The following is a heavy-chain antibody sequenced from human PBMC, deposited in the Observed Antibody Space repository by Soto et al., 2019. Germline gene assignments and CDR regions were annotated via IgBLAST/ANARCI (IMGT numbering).Heavy chain of an antibody. Sequence: VYLVESGGDLVEPGGSLRLSCEASRFMFSSAWMSWVRQAPGKGLEWVGRIKAKIDGETTDYAEFVQGRFIISRDDSKNTVFLEMNSLKTEDTAVYFCVEGWNDFWGQGTLVTVSS. CDR3: VEGWNDF. D-gene: IGHD1-1*01. CDR1: RFMFSSAW. V-gene: IGHV3-15*01. CDR2: IKAKIDGETT. J-gene: IGHJ4*02.